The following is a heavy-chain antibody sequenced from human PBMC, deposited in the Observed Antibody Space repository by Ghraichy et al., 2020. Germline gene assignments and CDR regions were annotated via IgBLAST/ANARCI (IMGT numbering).Heavy chain of an antibody. CDR1: GFTFSTSSA. V-gene: IGHV1-58*01. J-gene: IGHJ4*02. D-gene: IGHD3-10*01. Sequence: SLKVSCKASGFTFSTSSAVHWVRQARGQRPEWVGWIVVGSHNTYYAQKFQGRVTITSDLSKSIVYLELSSLRCGDTAMYYCAAAAGGSGSSQGFDFWGQGALVTVSS. CDR3: AAAAGGSGSSQGFDF. CDR2: IVVGSHNT.